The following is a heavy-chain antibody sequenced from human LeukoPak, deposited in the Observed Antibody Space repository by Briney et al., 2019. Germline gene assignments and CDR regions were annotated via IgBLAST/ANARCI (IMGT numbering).Heavy chain of an antibody. Sequence: GTLSLTCAVSGGSISSSNWWSWVRQPPGKGLEWVSSISSSSSYIYYADSVKGRFTISRDNAKNSLYLQMNSLRAEDTAVYYCAVLEMATVTDAFDIWGQGTMVTVSS. CDR2: ISSSSSYI. J-gene: IGHJ3*02. CDR1: GGSISSSN. V-gene: IGHV3-21*04. CDR3: AVLEMATVTDAFDI. D-gene: IGHD5-24*01.